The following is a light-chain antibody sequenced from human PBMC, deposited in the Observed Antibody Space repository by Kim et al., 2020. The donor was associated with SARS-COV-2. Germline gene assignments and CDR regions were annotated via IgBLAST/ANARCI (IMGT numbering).Light chain of an antibody. CDR3: ETWDSNTRV. CDR2: LEGSGSY. J-gene: IGLJ3*02. V-gene: IGLV4-60*03. CDR1: SGHSSYI. Sequence: QPVLTQSSSASASLGSSVKFTCTLSSGHSSYIIAWHQQQPGKAPRYLMKLEGSGSYNKGSGVPDRFSGSSSGADRYLTISNLQSEDEADYYCETWDSNTRVLGGGTQLTVL.